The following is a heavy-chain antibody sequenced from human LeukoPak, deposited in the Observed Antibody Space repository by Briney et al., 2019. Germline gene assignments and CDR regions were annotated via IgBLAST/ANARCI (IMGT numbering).Heavy chain of an antibody. Sequence: PGGSLRLSCAASGFTVSSNYMSWVRQAPGKGLEWVSVIYSGGSTYYADSVKGRFTISRDNSKNTLYLQMNSLRAEDTAVYYCARVDTYGYSGLDNWGQGTLVTVSS. CDR2: IYSGGST. J-gene: IGHJ4*02. D-gene: IGHD5-18*01. CDR3: ARVDTYGYSGLDN. V-gene: IGHV3-53*01. CDR1: GFTVSSNY.